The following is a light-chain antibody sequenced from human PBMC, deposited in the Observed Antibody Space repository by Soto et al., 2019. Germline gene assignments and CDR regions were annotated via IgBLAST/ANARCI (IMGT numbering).Light chain of an antibody. CDR3: CSYAGINNFEV. V-gene: IGLV2-8*01. CDR1: SSDVGSNHY. CDR2: EDT. J-gene: IGLJ2*01. Sequence: QSVLTQPPSASWSPGQSVTLSCTGTSSDVGSNHYVSWYQHHPGRAPKLIIYEDTKRPSGIPDRFSGSKSGDTASLTVSGLLAEDEADYYCCSYAGINNFEVFGGGTKVTVL.